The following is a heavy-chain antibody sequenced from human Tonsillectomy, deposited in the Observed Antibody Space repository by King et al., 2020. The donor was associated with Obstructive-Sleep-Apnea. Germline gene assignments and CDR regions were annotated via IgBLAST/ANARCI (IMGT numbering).Heavy chain of an antibody. CDR1: GFTFANYA. Sequence: VQLVQSGGDLVQPGGSLRLSCAASGFTFANYAMSWVRQAPGKGLEWVSTITSSGGSAYYADSVKGRFTISRDTSKNTLYLQMNSLRAEDTAVYYCAKTLPAAGQFDPWGQGTLVTVSS. CDR3: AKTLPAAGQFDP. V-gene: IGHV3-23*04. D-gene: IGHD6-13*01. J-gene: IGHJ5*02. CDR2: ITSSGGSA.